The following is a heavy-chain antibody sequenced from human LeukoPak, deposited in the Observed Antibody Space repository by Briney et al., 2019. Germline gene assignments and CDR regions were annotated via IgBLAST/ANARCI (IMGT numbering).Heavy chain of an antibody. V-gene: IGHV3-9*01. Sequence: GGSLRLSCAASGFTFDDYAMHGVRQAPGKGLEWVSGISWNSGSIGYAASVKGRFTISRDNAKNSLYLQMNSLRAEDTAVYYCARGDAFDIWGQGTMVTVSS. J-gene: IGHJ3*02. CDR3: ARGDAFDI. CDR1: GFTFDDYA. CDR2: ISWNSGSI.